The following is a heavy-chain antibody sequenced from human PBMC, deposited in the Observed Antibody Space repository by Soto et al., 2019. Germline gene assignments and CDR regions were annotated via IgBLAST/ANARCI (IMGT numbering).Heavy chain of an antibody. J-gene: IGHJ5*02. CDR2: ISGSGGST. CDR3: ANLGGSGGSLTGS. CDR1: GFTFSSYA. Sequence: GGSLRLSCAASGFTFSSYAMSWVRQAPGKGLEWVSAISGSGGSTYYADSVKGRFTISRDNSKNTLYLQMNSLRAEDTAVYYCANLGGSGGSLTGSWGQGTLVTVSS. V-gene: IGHV3-23*01. D-gene: IGHD2-15*01.